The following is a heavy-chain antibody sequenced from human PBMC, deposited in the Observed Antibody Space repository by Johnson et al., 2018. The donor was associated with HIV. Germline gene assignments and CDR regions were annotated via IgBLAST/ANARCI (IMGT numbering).Heavy chain of an antibody. CDR2: IKQDGSEK. D-gene: IGHD5-12*01. CDR3: AKDQHGPLVPTVMRDDAFDI. Sequence: VQLVESVGGLVKPGGTLRLSCAASGFTFSSYWMSWVRQAPGKGLEWVANIKQDGSEKYYVDSVKGRFTISRDNAKNSLYLQMNSLGAGDTAVYYCAKDQHGPLVPTVMRDDAFDIWGQGTIVTVSS. V-gene: IGHV3-7*04. J-gene: IGHJ3*02. CDR1: GFTFSSYW.